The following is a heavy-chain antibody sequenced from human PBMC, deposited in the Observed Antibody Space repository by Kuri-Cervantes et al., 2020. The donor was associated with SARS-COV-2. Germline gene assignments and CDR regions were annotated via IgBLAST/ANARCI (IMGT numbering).Heavy chain of an antibody. Sequence: ESLKISCTVSGGSISSSSYYWGWIRQPPGKGLEWIGYIYYSGSTNYNPSLKSRVTVSVDTSKNQFSLKLSSVTAADTAVYYCARAPPPTMVRGVRHVPFDYWGQGTLVTVSS. V-gene: IGHV4-61*05. J-gene: IGHJ4*02. CDR2: IYYSGST. CDR1: GGSISSSSYY. D-gene: IGHD3-10*01. CDR3: ARAPPPTMVRGVRHVPFDY.